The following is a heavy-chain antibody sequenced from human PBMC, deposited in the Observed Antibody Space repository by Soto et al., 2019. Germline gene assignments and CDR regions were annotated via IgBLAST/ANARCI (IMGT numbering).Heavy chain of an antibody. CDR2: MNPNGDT. Sequence: ASVKVSCKASGYTFTSLDINWVRQASGQGLEWMGWMNPNGDTGYAQKFQGRVTMTRDTSTGTTYLELSSLRSDDTAVYYCARSDYGAAFDIWGQGTMVTVSS. J-gene: IGHJ3*02. D-gene: IGHD4-17*01. V-gene: IGHV1-8*01. CDR1: GYTFTSLD. CDR3: ARSDYGAAFDI.